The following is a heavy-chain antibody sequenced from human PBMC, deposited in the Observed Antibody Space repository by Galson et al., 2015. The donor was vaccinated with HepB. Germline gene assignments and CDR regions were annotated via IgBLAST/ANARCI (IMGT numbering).Heavy chain of an antibody. CDR2: ISGSGGST. CDR1: GFTFSSYA. CDR3: AKQITRLGAFDY. V-gene: IGHV3-23*01. Sequence: SLRLSCAASGFTFSSYAMSWVRQTPGKGLEWVSAISGSGGSTYYADSVKGRFTISRDNSKNTLYLQMNSLRAEDTAVYYCAKQITRLGAFDYWGQGTLVTVSS. D-gene: IGHD1-20*01. J-gene: IGHJ4*02.